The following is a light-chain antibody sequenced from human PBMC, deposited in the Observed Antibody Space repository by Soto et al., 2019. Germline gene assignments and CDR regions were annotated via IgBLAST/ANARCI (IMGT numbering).Light chain of an antibody. V-gene: IGKV3-20*01. Sequence: IVLTQSPGTLSLSPGDRATLSCRASQSVSSNYLGWYQQKPGQAPRLLLYGASSRAIGIPDRFSGSGSGTDFTLTMSRLEPEDFAVYYCQQYDTSPPLTFGGGTKVEIK. CDR3: QQYDTSPPLT. CDR2: GAS. J-gene: IGKJ4*01. CDR1: QSVSSNY.